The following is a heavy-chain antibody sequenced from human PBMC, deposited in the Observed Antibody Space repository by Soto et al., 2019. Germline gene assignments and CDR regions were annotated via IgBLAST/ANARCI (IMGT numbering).Heavy chain of an antibody. Sequence: QVQLVESGGGVVQPGRSLRLSCAASGFTFSSYGMHWVRQAPGKGLEWVAVISYDGRKKYYADSVKGRFTISRDNSKNALNLQMGSLRADDTAVYYCAPLSGGGGFDYWGQGTLVTVSS. CDR3: APLSGGGGFDY. D-gene: IGHD3-16*01. J-gene: IGHJ4*02. CDR2: ISYDGRKK. V-gene: IGHV3-30*03. CDR1: GFTFSSYG.